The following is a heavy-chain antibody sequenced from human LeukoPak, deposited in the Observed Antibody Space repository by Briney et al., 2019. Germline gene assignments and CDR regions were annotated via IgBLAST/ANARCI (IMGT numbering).Heavy chain of an antibody. CDR3: ARDSPGYLAYDS. CDR1: VFTFSTYW. V-gene: IGHV3-7*04. D-gene: IGHD1-1*01. Sequence: PGGSLRLSCAASVFTFSTYWMTWVRQAPGKGPEWVANIKEDGSATYYVDSVKGRFTISRDNAKKSLYLQMNSLRAEDTAVYYCARDSPGYLAYDSWGQGTLVTVSS. J-gene: IGHJ4*02. CDR2: IKEDGSAT.